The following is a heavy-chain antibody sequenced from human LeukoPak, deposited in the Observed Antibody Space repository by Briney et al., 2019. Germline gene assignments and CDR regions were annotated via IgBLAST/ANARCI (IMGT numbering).Heavy chain of an antibody. J-gene: IGHJ4*02. V-gene: IGHV4-4*02. CDR3: ARQGLLLWFGELSGPFDY. CDR2: IYHSGST. Sequence: SETLSLTCAVSGGSISSSNWWSWVRQPPGKGLEWIGEIYHSGSTNYNPSLKSRVTISVDKPKNQFSLKLSSVTAADTAVYYCARQGLLLWFGELSGPFDYWGQGTLVTVSS. D-gene: IGHD3-10*01. CDR1: GGSISSSNW.